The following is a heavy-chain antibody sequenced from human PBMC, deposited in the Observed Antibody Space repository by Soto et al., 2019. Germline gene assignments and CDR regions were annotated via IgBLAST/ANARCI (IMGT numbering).Heavy chain of an antibody. CDR2: IYHSGST. J-gene: IGHJ3*02. D-gene: IGHD3-3*01. V-gene: IGHV4-4*02. CDR3: ASIFGVVNAFDI. CDR1: SGSISSSNW. Sequence: SETLSLTCAVSSGSISSSNWWSWVRQPPGKGLEWIGEIYHSGSTNYNPSLKSRVTISVDKSKNQFSLKLSSVTAADTAVYYCASIFGVVNAFDIWGQGTMVTVSS.